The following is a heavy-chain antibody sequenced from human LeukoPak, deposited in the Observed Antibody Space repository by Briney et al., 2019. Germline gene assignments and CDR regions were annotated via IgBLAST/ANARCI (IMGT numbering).Heavy chain of an antibody. CDR3: ASAYYYDSSGYLATGKWQQGDI. D-gene: IGHD3-22*01. CDR2: IYPGDSDT. Sequence: GESLKISCKGSGYSFTSYWIGWVRQMPGKGLEWMGIIYPGDSDTRYSPSFQGQVTISADKSISTAYLQWSSLKASDTAMYYCASAYYYDSSGYLATGKWQQGDIWGQGTMVTVSS. CDR1: GYSFTSYW. J-gene: IGHJ3*02. V-gene: IGHV5-51*01.